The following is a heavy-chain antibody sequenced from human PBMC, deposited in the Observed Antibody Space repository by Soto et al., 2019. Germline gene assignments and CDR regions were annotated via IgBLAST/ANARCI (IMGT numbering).Heavy chain of an antibody. Sequence: PSETLSLTCTVSGGSISSGDYYWTWIRHLPGKGLEWIGYIYHSGSAYYNPSLKSRLTMSVDTSKNQFSLKLTSVTAADTAVYFCAGFGVGDRDDKWGQGTLVTVSS. J-gene: IGHJ4*02. CDR2: IYHSGSA. CDR3: AGFGVGDRDDK. CDR1: GGSISSGDYY. V-gene: IGHV4-30-4*01. D-gene: IGHD2-8*01.